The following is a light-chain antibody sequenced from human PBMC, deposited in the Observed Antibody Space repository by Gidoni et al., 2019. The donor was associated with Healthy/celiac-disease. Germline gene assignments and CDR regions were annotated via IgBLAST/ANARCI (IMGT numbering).Light chain of an antibody. Sequence: SYELTQQPSISVSQGQTASITCSADALPKKYSYLYQKKPGQAPVLVIYKDSERPSGIPERFSGSSSGTTVTFTISCGQAEDEADYYCQSSDSSVTYNVFGTGTKVTVL. J-gene: IGLJ1*01. CDR1: ALPKKY. CDR3: QSSDSSVTYNV. V-gene: IGLV3-25*03. CDR2: KDS.